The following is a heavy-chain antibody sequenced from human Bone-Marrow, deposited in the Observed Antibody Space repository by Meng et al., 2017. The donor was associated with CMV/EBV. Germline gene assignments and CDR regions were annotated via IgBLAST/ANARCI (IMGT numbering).Heavy chain of an antibody. Sequence: SSRVRTGWGGVRDPPGKGLEYIGDTYHSGSTNYNPSIKGRVTISVDKSKNQFSLKLSSVTAADTAVYYCARDGLTKLTAWYFDLWGRGTLVTVSS. J-gene: IGHJ2*01. D-gene: IGHD4/OR15-4a*01. CDR3: ARDGLTKLTAWYFDL. CDR2: TYHSGST. CDR1: SSRVRTG. V-gene: IGHV4-4*02.